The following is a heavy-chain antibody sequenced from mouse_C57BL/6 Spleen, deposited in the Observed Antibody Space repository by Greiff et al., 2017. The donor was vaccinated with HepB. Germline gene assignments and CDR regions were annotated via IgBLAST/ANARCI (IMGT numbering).Heavy chain of an antibody. J-gene: IGHJ3*01. CDR2: IDPSDSYT. D-gene: IGHD4-1*01. Sequence: QVRLQQPGAELVMPGASVKLSCKASGYTFTSYWMHWVKQRPGQGLEWIGEIDPSDSYTNYNQKFKGKSTLTVDKSSSTAYMQLSSLTSEDSTVYYCARPLGQGFAYWGQGTLVTVSA. CDR1: GYTFTSYW. V-gene: IGHV1-69*01. CDR3: ARPLGQGFAY.